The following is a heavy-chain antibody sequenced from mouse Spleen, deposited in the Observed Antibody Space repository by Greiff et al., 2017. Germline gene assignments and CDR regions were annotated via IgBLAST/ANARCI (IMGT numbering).Heavy chain of an antibody. V-gene: IGHV1-39*01. Sequence: VQLQQSGAELMKPGASVKISCKASGYSFTDYNMNWVKQSNGKSLEWIGVINPNYGTTSYNQKFKGKATLTVDQSSSTAYMQLNSLTSEDSAVYYCARHYSNYDYYAMDYWGQGTSVTVSS. D-gene: IGHD2-5*01. CDR2: INPNYGTT. J-gene: IGHJ4*01. CDR3: ARHYSNYDYYAMDY. CDR1: GYSFTDYN.